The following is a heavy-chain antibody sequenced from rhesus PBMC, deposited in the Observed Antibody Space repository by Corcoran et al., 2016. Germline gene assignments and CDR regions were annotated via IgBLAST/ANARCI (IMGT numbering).Heavy chain of an antibody. CDR3: ARGGGYTGGWYYFDY. CDR2: IYLDDDK. Sequence: QVTLKESGPALVKPTQTLTLTCTSSGFPPTTSGMGGGWIRQPPGKAREWLALIYLDDDKRYSTSLKSRLTISKDTSKNQVVLTMTNMDPMDTATYYCARGGGYTGGWYYFDYWGQGVLVTVSS. D-gene: IGHD6-31*01. V-gene: IGHV2-152*01. CDR1: GFPPTTSGMG. J-gene: IGHJ4*01.